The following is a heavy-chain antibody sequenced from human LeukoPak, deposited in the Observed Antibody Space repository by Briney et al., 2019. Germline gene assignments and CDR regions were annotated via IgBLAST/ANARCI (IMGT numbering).Heavy chain of an antibody. CDR2: MNPNSGNT. CDR1: GYTFTSYD. CDR3: ARIGDTAMAADY. Sequence: GASVKVSCKASGYTFTSYDINWVRQATGQGLEWMGWMNPNSGNTGYARKFQGRVTITRNTSISTAYMELSSLRSEDTAVYYCARIGDTAMAADYWGQGTLVTVSS. J-gene: IGHJ4*02. V-gene: IGHV1-8*03. D-gene: IGHD5-18*01.